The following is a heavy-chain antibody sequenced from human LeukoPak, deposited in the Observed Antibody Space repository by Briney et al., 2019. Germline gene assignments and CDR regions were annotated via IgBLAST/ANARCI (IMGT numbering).Heavy chain of an antibody. V-gene: IGHV4-34*01. CDR1: GGSFSGYY. Sequence: SETLSLTCAVYGGSFSGYYWSWIRQPPGKGLEWIGEINHSGSTNYNPSLKSRVTISVDTSKNQFSLHLNSVIPEDTAVYYCARDEDGAAARNFDSWGPGIQVTVSS. D-gene: IGHD6-13*01. J-gene: IGHJ4*02. CDR2: INHSGST. CDR3: ARDEDGAAARNFDS.